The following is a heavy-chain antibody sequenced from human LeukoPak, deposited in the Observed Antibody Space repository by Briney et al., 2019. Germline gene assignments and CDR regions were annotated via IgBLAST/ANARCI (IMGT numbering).Heavy chain of an antibody. CDR2: IYYSGST. CDR1: GGSISSYY. Sequence: SETLSLTCTVSGGSISSYYWSWIRQPAGKGLEWIGSIYYSGSTYYNPSLKSRVTISVDTSKNQFSLKLSSVTAADTAVYYCARQVVRGVTGFDPRGQGTLVTVSS. CDR3: ARQVVRGVTGFDP. D-gene: IGHD3-10*01. J-gene: IGHJ5*02. V-gene: IGHV4-59*05.